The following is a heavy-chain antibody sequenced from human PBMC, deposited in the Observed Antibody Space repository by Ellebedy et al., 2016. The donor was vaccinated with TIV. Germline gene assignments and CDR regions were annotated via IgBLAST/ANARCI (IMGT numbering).Heavy chain of an antibody. CDR2: IDPSDSYI. Sequence: PGGPLRLSCKVSGYRFSTFWINWVRRMPGKGLEWMGRIDPSDSYIKYSPSFQGHVTISVDKSVSTAYLEWSSLKASDTAMYYCARLENTDYSYGMDVWGQGTTVTVTS. CDR1: GYRFSTFW. J-gene: IGHJ6*02. V-gene: IGHV5-10-1*01. CDR3: ARLENTDYSYGMDV. D-gene: IGHD2/OR15-2a*01.